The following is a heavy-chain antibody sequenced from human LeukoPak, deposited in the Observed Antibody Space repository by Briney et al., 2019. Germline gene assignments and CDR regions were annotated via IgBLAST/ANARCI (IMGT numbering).Heavy chain of an antibody. Sequence: GGSLRLSCAASGFTFTSYPMTWVRQAPGKGLEWVSSISETGAITNYADSVKGRFTISRDNSKNTLYLQMNSLRAEDTAVYYCAKKVVVAADDAVIDYWGQGTLVTVSS. CDR1: GFTFTSYP. CDR2: ISETGAIT. D-gene: IGHD2-15*01. CDR3: AKKVVVAADDAVIDY. J-gene: IGHJ4*02. V-gene: IGHV3-23*01.